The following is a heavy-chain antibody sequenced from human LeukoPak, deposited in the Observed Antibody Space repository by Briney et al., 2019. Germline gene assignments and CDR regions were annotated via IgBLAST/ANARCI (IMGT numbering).Heavy chain of an antibody. D-gene: IGHD5-12*01. Sequence: SETLSLTCAVYGGSFSGYYWSWIRQPPGKGLEWIGEINHSGSTNYNPSLKSRVTISVDTSKNQSSLKLSSVTAADTAVYYCARSSGYGGKFDYWGQGTLVTVSS. CDR3: ARSSGYGGKFDY. CDR2: INHSGST. J-gene: IGHJ4*02. V-gene: IGHV4-34*01. CDR1: GGSFSGYY.